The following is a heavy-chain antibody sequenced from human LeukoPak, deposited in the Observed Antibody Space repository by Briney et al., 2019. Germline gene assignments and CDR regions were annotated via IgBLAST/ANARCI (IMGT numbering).Heavy chain of an antibody. Sequence: GGSLRLSCAASGFTFSSYSMNWVRQAPGKGLEWVSSISSSSSYIYYADSVKGRFTISRDNSKNTLYLQMNSLRAEDTAVYYCARGGGFWSGYYMDYWGQGTLVTVSS. D-gene: IGHD3-3*01. CDR2: ISSSSSYI. CDR1: GFTFSSYS. J-gene: IGHJ4*02. V-gene: IGHV3-21*01. CDR3: ARGGGFWSGYYMDY.